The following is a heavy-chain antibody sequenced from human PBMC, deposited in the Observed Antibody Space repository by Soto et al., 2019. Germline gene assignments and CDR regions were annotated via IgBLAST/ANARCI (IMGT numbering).Heavy chain of an antibody. CDR2: ISYDGRSE. D-gene: IGHD2-15*01. V-gene: IGHV3-30*18. Sequence: QVQLVESGGGMIQSGKSLRLSCVASGFTFSNFGMHWVRQAPGKGLEWVAGISYDGRSESYVDSVRGRFTLSRDNSKNTLSLQIISLRPEDTGVYYCAKDLDVVMVLSATRGLDVWGQGTTVTVSS. J-gene: IGHJ6*02. CDR1: GFTFSNFG. CDR3: AKDLDVVMVLSATRGLDV.